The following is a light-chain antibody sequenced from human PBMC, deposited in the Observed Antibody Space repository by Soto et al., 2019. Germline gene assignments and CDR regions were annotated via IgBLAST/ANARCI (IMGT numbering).Light chain of an antibody. CDR3: HQTYSTPRS. V-gene: IGKV1-39*01. CDR2: AAS. Sequence: DIQMTQYPSSLSASVGDRVTITCRASQPILRYLNWYQQKPGKAPKLLIYAASSLQSGVPSRFSGSGSGTDFTLSISSLQAEDCATYYCHQTYSTPRSFGQGTKLDIK. J-gene: IGKJ2*01. CDR1: QPILRY.